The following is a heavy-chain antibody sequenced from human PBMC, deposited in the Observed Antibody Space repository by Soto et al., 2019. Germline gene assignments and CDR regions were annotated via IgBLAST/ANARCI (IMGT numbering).Heavy chain of an antibody. CDR2: ISGSGDST. Sequence: PGGSLRLSCAASGFTFSNYAMTWVRQAPGKGLEWVSGISGSGDSTHYTDSVKGRFIISRDNSKNTLYLQMTSLRAEDTAIYFCAKGVYGLGSYTNWGQGTLVTVSS. J-gene: IGHJ4*02. CDR1: GFTFSNYA. CDR3: AKGVYGLGSYTN. D-gene: IGHD3-10*01. V-gene: IGHV3-23*01.